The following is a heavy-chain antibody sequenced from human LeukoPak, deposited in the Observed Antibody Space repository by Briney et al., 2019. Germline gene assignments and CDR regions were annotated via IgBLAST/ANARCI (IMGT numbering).Heavy chain of an antibody. CDR3: ARDRDDSSAHHYFDY. Sequence: GGSLRLSCAASGFTVEAHFMSWVRQAPGKGLEWVSVLYHGDRTYYADSVKGRFTISRDSSENTVYLQMKSLRDEDTAVYYCARDRDDSSAHHYFDYWGQGALVTVSS. J-gene: IGHJ4*02. CDR1: GFTVEAHF. V-gene: IGHV3-66*02. D-gene: IGHD3-22*01. CDR2: LYHGDRT.